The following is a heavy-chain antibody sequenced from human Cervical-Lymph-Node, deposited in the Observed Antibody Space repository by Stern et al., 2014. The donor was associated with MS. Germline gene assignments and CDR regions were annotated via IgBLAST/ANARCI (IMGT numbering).Heavy chain of an antibody. V-gene: IGHV3-30-3*01. CDR2: ISFDGDNK. J-gene: IGHJ5*02. CDR3: ASGLNDVP. Sequence: QVQLVESGGGVVQPGGSLRLSCAASGFAFSGYAMHWVRQAPGKGLEWITLISFDGDNKYYADSVKGRFTISRDNSRNTVNLQMNSLRVDDTAIYYCASGLNDVPWGQGTLVTVTS. D-gene: IGHD4/OR15-4a*01. CDR1: GFAFSGYA.